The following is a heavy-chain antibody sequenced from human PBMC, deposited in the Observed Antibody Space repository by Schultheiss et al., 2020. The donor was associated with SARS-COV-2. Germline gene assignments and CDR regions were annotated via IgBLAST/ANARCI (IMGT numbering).Heavy chain of an antibody. V-gene: IGHV3-11*04. J-gene: IGHJ6*02. D-gene: IGHD5-12*01. CDR3: ARDRVVATIRGTNYYYYGMDV. CDR2: ISSSGSTI. CDR1: GFALRYHY. Sequence: GESLKISCAASGFALRYHYMSGVRQAPGKGLEWVSYISSSGSTIYYADSVKGRFTISRDNAKNSLYLQMNSLRAEDTAVYYCARDRVVATIRGTNYYYYGMDVWGQGTTVTVSS.